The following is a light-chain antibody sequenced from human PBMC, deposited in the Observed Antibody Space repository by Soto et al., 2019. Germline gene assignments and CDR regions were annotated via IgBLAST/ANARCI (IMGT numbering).Light chain of an antibody. Sequence: QSALTQPASVSGSPGQSITISCTGTSSDVGNYNLVSWYQQFPGKAPKLIIYEGSRRPSGVSNRFSGSKSGNTASLTISGLQDEDEADYYFCSYAGSFTFDVFGGGTKLTVL. CDR2: EGS. CDR3: CSYAGSFTFDV. V-gene: IGLV2-23*03. CDR1: SSDVGNYNL. J-gene: IGLJ2*01.